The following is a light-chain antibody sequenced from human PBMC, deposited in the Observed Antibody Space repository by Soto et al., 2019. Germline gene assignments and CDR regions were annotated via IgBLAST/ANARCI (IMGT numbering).Light chain of an antibody. J-gene: IGKJ1*01. CDR1: QSITRN. V-gene: IGKV3-20*01. Sequence: ETVLTQSPGTVSLSPGDRATLSCRASQSITRNLAWYQQSPGQAPRLLIYGASSRATGVPDRFSGSGSGTDFTLIISRLEPEDFAVYYCQQYISSPRTFRQGRRWIS. CDR2: GAS. CDR3: QQYISSPRT.